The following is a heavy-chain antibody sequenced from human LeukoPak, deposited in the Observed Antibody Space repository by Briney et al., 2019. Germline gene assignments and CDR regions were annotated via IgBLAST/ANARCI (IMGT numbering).Heavy chain of an antibody. Sequence: GGSLRLSCAASGFTFHTYVMHWVRQPPGKALVWVARIDTDGKTTTYADAVKGRFTISRDNAKNMLYVQMNSLRAEDTAVYYCVRDKDGYNFWGQGTLVSVS. V-gene: IGHV3-74*01. CDR1: GFTFHTYV. CDR2: IDTDGKTT. J-gene: IGHJ4*02. D-gene: IGHD5-24*01. CDR3: VRDKDGYNF.